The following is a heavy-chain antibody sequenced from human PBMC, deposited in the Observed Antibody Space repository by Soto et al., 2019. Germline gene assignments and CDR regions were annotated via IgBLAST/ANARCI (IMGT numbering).Heavy chain of an antibody. CDR3: ARAPGAMVRGVLVWYMDV. Sequence: GGSLRLSCAASGFTFSSYDMHWVRQATGKGLEWVSAIGTAGDTYYPGSVKGRFPISRENAKNSLYLQMNRLRAGDTAVYYCARAPGAMVRGVLVWYMDVWGKGTTVTVSS. CDR1: GFTFSSYD. CDR2: IGTAGDT. V-gene: IGHV3-13*01. J-gene: IGHJ6*03. D-gene: IGHD3-10*01.